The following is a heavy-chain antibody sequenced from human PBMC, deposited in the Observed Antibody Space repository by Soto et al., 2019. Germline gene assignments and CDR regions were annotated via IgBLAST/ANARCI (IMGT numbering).Heavy chain of an antibody. CDR1: EFTLSSYW. V-gene: IGHV3-74*01. CDR2: INSDGSST. CDR3: ARGPGGNLAFDF. J-gene: IGHJ4*02. D-gene: IGHD2-21*02. Sequence: TWGSLRLPSAASEFTLSSYWMHWVLQVPGKGLVWVSRINSDGSSTTYADTVKGRFTISRDNAKNKLYLQMNSLRAEETAVYYCARGPGGNLAFDFWGQGTLVTVS.